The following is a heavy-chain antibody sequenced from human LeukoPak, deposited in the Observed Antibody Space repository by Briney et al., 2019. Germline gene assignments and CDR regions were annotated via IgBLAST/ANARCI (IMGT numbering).Heavy chain of an antibody. CDR2: INHSGST. CDR3: ARGSVQQRRCSWVY. V-gene: IGHV4-34*01. Sequence: PSETLSLTCAVYGGSFSGYYWSWIRQPPGKGLEWIGEINHSGSTNYNPSLKSRVTISVDTSKNQFSLKLSSVTAADTAVYYCARGSVQQRRCSWVYWGQGTLVTVSS. CDR1: GGSFSGYY. J-gene: IGHJ4*02. D-gene: IGHD6-13*01.